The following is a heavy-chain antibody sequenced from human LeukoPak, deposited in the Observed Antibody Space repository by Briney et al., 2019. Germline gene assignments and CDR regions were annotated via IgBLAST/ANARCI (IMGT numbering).Heavy chain of an antibody. D-gene: IGHD5-24*01. CDR3: ASRRDGYNY. J-gene: IGHJ4*02. CDR1: GFTFSNYG. CDR2: ILNDGINK. Sequence: GGSLRLSCAASGFTFSNYGMHWVRQAPGKGLEWVAVILNDGINKNYADSVKGRFTISRDNSKNTLYLQMNSLRAEDTAVYYCASRRDGYNYWGQGTLVTVSS. V-gene: IGHV3-33*08.